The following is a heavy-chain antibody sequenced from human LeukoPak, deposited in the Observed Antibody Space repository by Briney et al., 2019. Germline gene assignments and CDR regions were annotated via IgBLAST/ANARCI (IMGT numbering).Heavy chain of an antibody. CDR2: INPNSGVA. V-gene: IGHV1-2*02. CDR3: ARESVAVAGRRYLDY. CDR1: GYTFTGYY. D-gene: IGHD6-19*01. J-gene: IGHJ4*02. Sequence: ASVKVSCKASGYTFTGYYMHWVRQAPGQGLEWMAWINPNSGVANSAQKFQGRITMTRDASFSTAYMELSRLRSDDTAMYYCARESVAVAGRRYLDYWGQGALVTVSS.